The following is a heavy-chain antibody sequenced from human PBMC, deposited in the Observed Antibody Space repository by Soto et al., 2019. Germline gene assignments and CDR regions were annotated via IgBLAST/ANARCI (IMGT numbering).Heavy chain of an antibody. J-gene: IGHJ6*03. CDR2: ISSSGSTI. CDR3: ARAVAAAGYYYYYYYYMDV. Sequence: QVQLVESGGGLVKPGGSLRLSCAASGFTFSDYYMNWIRQAPGKGLEWVLYISSSGSTIYYADSVKGRFTISRDNAKNSLYLQMNSLRAEDTAVYYCARAVAAAGYYYYYYYYMDVWGKGTTVTVSS. CDR1: GFTFSDYY. D-gene: IGHD6-13*01. V-gene: IGHV3-11*01.